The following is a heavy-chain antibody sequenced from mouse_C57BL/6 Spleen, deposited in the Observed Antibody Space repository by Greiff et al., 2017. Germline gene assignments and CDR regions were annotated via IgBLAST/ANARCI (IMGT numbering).Heavy chain of an antibody. CDR3: ARLGSSYGAMDY. CDR1: GYSITSGYD. CDR2: ISYSGST. D-gene: IGHD1-1*01. V-gene: IGHV3-1*01. J-gene: IGHJ4*01. Sequence: EVQLVESGPGMVKPSQSLSLTCTVTGYSITSGYDWHWIRHFPGNKLEWMGYISYSGSTNYNPSLKSRISITHDTSKNHFFLKLNSVTTEDTVTYYCARLGSSYGAMDYWGQGTSVTVSS.